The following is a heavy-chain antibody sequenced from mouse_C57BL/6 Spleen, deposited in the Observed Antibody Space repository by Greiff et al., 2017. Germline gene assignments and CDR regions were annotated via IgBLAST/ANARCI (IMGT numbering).Heavy chain of an antibody. Sequence: EVKLVESGGDLVKPGGSLKLSCAASGFTFSSYGMSWVRQTPDKRLEWVATISSGGSYTYYPDSVKGRFTISRDNAKNTLYLQMSSLKSEDTAMYYCARDSNGVYYFAYWGQGPTLTVSS. CDR1: GFTFSSYG. J-gene: IGHJ2*01. D-gene: IGHD2-5*01. CDR3: ARDSNGVYYFAY. V-gene: IGHV5-6*02. CDR2: ISSGGSYT.